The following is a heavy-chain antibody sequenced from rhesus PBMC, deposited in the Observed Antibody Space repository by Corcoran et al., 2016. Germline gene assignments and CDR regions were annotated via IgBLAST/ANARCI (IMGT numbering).Heavy chain of an antibody. V-gene: IGHV4-147*01. J-gene: IGHJ1*01. CDR3: ARHPRSEYSEF. CDR2: IYGGSGRT. CDR1: GASITSNY. Sequence: QVQLQESGPGLVKHSETLPPTFAVSGASITSNYWIWIRHPPGKGLEWIGYIYGGSGRTSYNPSLKSRVTISKDTSKNQFSLKLSSVTAADTAVYYCARHPRSEYSEFWGQGALVTVSS. D-gene: IGHD3-40*01.